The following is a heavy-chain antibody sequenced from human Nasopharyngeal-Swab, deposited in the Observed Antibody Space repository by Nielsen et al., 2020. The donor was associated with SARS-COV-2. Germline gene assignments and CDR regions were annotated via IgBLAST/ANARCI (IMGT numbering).Heavy chain of an antibody. CDR1: GFTFSNYR. CDR3: ARGRGSSTSMIGY. V-gene: IGHV3-74*01. D-gene: IGHD2/OR15-2a*01. J-gene: IGHJ4*02. Sequence: GGSLRLSCAASGFTFSNYRMHWVRQAPGKGLVWVSRINGDGSSFNYADFVKGRFTISTDNAKSTLYLELNSLRAEATAVYYWARGRGSSTSMIGYWGQGTLVTVSS. CDR2: INGDGSSF.